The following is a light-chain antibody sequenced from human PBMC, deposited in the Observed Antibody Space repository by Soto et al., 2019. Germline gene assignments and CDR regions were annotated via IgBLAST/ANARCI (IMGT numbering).Light chain of an antibody. CDR3: SSYTTSNTRQIV. J-gene: IGLJ1*01. CDR2: DVS. CDR1: SSDDGGYNY. Sequence: QSVLTQPASVSGSPGQSITISCTGTSSDDGGYNYVSWYQHHPGKAPKLMIFDVSNRPSGVSNRFSGSKSGNTASLTISVLQPEDEADYYCSSYTTSNTRQIVFGTGTKVTVL. V-gene: IGLV2-14*03.